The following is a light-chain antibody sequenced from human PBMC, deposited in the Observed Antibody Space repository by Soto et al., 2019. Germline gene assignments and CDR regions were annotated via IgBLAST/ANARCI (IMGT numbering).Light chain of an antibody. CDR1: QSISNSY. CDR3: QQYGSSPRT. Sequence: IVFTLSPVTLSLSPGERATLSCRASQSISNSYLARYQQKPGQAPRLLIYDASNRATGIPDRFSGSGSGTDFTLTISRLEAEDFAVYYCQQYGSSPRTFGQGTKVDIK. V-gene: IGKV3-20*01. J-gene: IGKJ1*01. CDR2: DAS.